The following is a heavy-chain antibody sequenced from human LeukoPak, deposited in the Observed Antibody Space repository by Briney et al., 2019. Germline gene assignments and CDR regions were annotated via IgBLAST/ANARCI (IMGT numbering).Heavy chain of an antibody. J-gene: IGHJ4*02. CDR2: IKEDGSVK. Sequence: GVLRLSCAASGFTFSHYWMSWIRQAPGKGLEWVANIKEDGSVKYYVDSLKGRFTISRDNAKNSLYPQLSSLRAEDTAVYYCARIGYSSSSTDYWGQGTLVTVSS. D-gene: IGHD6-6*01. CDR1: GFTFSHYW. V-gene: IGHV3-7*01. CDR3: ARIGYSSSSTDY.